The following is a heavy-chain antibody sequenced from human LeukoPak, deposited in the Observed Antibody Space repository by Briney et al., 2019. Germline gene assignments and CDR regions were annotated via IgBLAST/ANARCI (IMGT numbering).Heavy chain of an antibody. Sequence: ASVKVSCKASGYTFTSYGFSWVRQAPGQGLEWMGWISAYNGNTNYAQKLQGRVTMTTDTSTSTAYMELRSLRSDDTAVYYCAREYCSSTSCYPDIWGQGTMVTVSS. CDR2: ISAYNGNT. D-gene: IGHD2-2*01. J-gene: IGHJ3*02. CDR3: AREYCSSTSCYPDI. CDR1: GYTFTSYG. V-gene: IGHV1-18*01.